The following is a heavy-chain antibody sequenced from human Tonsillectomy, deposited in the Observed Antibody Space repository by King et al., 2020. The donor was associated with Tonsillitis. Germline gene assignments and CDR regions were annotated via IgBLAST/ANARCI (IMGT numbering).Heavy chain of an antibody. D-gene: IGHD1-26*01. CDR3: AKELGDEVGDGFDI. J-gene: IGHJ3*02. Sequence: QLVQSGGGLVQPGGSLRLSCAASGFPFNNYAMSWVRQPPGKGLDWVSAISGSGGSTYSADSVKGRFTISRDNSKNTQYLQMNSLRVEDTAVYYCAKELGDEVGDGFDIWGQGTMVTVSS. CDR1: GFPFNNYA. CDR2: ISGSGGST. V-gene: IGHV3-23*04.